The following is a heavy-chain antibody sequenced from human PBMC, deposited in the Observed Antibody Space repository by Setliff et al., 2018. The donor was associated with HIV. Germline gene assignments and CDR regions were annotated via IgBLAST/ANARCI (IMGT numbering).Heavy chain of an antibody. V-gene: IGHV4-38-2*01. CDR1: GDSITGSFY. Sequence: PSETLSLTCGVSGDSITGSFYWAWIRQPPGKGLEWLGEIHSSGNTNYSPSLKGRVTISVDTPKNQYSLNLKSVTAADTAVYYCARVREGFLPYDAFEIWGQGTMVTVSS. D-gene: IGHD3-3*01. J-gene: IGHJ3*02. CDR2: IHSSGNT. CDR3: ARVREGFLPYDAFEI.